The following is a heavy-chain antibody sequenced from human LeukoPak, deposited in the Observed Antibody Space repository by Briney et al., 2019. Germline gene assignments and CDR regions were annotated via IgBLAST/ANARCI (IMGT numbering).Heavy chain of an antibody. D-gene: IGHD2-2*01. CDR1: GFTFSSYA. CDR3: ARDSDAYDY. Sequence: GGSLRLSCTASGFTFSSYAVSWVRQAPGKGLELVASINEDGSEKYYVDSVKGRFTISRDNPKKSLYLQLNSLRVDDTAVYFCARDSDAYDYWGQGTLVTVSS. J-gene: IGHJ4*02. CDR2: INEDGSEK. V-gene: IGHV3-7*01.